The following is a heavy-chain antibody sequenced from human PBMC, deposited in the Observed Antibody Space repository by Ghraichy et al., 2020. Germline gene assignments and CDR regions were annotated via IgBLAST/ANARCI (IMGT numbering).Heavy chain of an antibody. J-gene: IGHJ3*02. Sequence: ASVKVSCKASGYTFTNYDINWVRQATGQGLEWMGWMNPNSGNTGYAQIFQGRVTMTRNTSIGTAYMELSSLRSDDTAIYYCAKAAKRGSYYADDGFDMWGQGTMVTVSS. CDR3: AKAAKRGSYYADDGFDM. D-gene: IGHD3-16*01. CDR2: MNPNSGNT. CDR1: GYTFTNYD. V-gene: IGHV1-8*01.